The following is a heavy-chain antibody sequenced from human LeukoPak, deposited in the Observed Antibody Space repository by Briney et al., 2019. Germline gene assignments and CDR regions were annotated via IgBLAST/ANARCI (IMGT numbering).Heavy chain of an antibody. J-gene: IGHJ6*02. V-gene: IGHV3-48*03. CDR2: ISSSGGTI. Sequence: GGSLRLSCAASGFTFSSYEMNWVRQAPGKGLEWVSYISSSGGTIYYADSVKGRFTISRDNAKNSLYLQMNSLRAEDTAVYYCARDLGAQYGMDVWGQGTMVTVSS. CDR3: ARDLGAQYGMDV. CDR1: GFTFSSYE.